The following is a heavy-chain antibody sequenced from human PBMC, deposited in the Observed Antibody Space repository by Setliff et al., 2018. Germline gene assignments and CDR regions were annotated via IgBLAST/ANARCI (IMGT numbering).Heavy chain of an antibody. D-gene: IGHD3-3*01. CDR3: ARVGIFGGGYFDF. CDR1: GFSFSGYG. J-gene: IGHJ4*02. CDR2: ISSTSSTI. Sequence: PGESLKISCATSGFSFSGYGMHWVRQAPGKGLEWVSYISSTSSTIYYADSVKGRFTISRDSAKNSLYLHMNSLRAEDTAVYYCARVGIFGGGYFDFWGQGTLVTVSS. V-gene: IGHV3-48*01.